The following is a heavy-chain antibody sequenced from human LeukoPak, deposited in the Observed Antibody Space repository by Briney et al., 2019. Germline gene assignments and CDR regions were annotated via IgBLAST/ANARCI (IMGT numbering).Heavy chain of an antibody. V-gene: IGHV1-18*01. CDR1: GYTFTSYG. J-gene: IGHJ4*02. CDR2: ISAYNGNT. Sequence: GASVKVSCKASGYTFTSYGISWVRQAPGQGLEWMGWISAYNGNTNYAQKLQGRVTMTTDTSTSTAYMELRSLRSDDTAVYYCAREKYDSSGYYSADYWGQGTLVTVSS. CDR3: AREKYDSSGYYSADY. D-gene: IGHD3-22*01.